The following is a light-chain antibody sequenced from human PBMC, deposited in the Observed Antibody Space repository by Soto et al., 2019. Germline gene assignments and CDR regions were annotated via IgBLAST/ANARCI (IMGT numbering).Light chain of an antibody. V-gene: IGKV3-20*01. J-gene: IGKJ4*01. Sequence: IVLTHSPGTLSCSPGERATLSFRASQSLRSSFLAWYQQKGGQAPRLLIYGASNRASGIPDRFSGSASGADFTLSIARLEPEDFAMYYCQQYGSTPLTFGGGTKVDIK. CDR1: QSLRSSF. CDR2: GAS. CDR3: QQYGSTPLT.